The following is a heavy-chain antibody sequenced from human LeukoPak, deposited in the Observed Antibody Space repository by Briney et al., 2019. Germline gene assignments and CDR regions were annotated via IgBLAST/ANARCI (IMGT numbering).Heavy chain of an antibody. CDR2: IYHSGGT. J-gene: IGHJ4*02. D-gene: IGHD6-6*01. Sequence: SETLSLTCTVSGYSISSGYYWGWIRQPPGKGLEWIGSIYHSGGTYYNPSLKSRVTISVDTSKNQFSLKLSSVTAADTAVYYCARDNIAASDYWGQGTLVTVSS. CDR1: GYSISSGYY. CDR3: ARDNIAASDY. V-gene: IGHV4-38-2*02.